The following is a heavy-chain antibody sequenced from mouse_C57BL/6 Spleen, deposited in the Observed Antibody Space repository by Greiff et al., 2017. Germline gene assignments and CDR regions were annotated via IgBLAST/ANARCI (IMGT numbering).Heavy chain of an antibody. CDR1: GYTFTDYE. CDR2: IDPETGGT. CDR3: TAERDGYFTWFAY. Sequence: VKLQESGAELVRPGASVTLSCKASGYTFTDYEMHWVKQTPVHGLEWIGAIDPETGGTAYNQKFKGKAILTADKSSSTAYMELRSLTSEDSAVYYCTAERDGYFTWFAYWGQGTLVTVSA. V-gene: IGHV1-15*01. D-gene: IGHD2-3*01. J-gene: IGHJ3*01.